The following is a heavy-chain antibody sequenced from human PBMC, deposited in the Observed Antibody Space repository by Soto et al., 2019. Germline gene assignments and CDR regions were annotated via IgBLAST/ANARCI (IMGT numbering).Heavy chain of an antibody. CDR3: ARLNPIAAAFDY. J-gene: IGHJ4*02. CDR2: ISSNGGST. Sequence: PGGSLRLSCAASGFTFSTYAMHWVRQAPGKGLEYVSAISSNGGSTYYASSVKGRFTISRDNSKNTLYLQMGSLRAEDMAVYYCARLNPIAAAFDYWGQGTLVTVSS. CDR1: GFTFSTYA. D-gene: IGHD6-13*01. V-gene: IGHV3-64*01.